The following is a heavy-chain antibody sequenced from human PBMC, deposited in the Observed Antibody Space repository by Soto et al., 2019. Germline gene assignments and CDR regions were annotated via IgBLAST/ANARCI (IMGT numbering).Heavy chain of an antibody. V-gene: IGHV3-49*04. CDR2: IRSKAYGGTT. CDR1: GFTFGDYA. D-gene: IGHD5-12*01. CDR3: TREGGWLQHDY. Sequence: GGSLRLSCTASGFTFGDYAMSWVRQAPGKGLEWVGFIRSKAYGGTTEYAASVKGRFTISRDDSKSTAYLQMNSLKTEDTAVYYCTREGGWLQHDYWGQGTLVTVSS. J-gene: IGHJ4*02.